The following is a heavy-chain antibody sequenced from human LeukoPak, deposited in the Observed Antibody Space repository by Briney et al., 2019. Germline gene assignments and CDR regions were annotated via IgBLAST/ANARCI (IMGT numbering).Heavy chain of an antibody. Sequence: DSVKGRFTIPRDNAKNSLYLLMNSLRVEDTAVYYCARDSSGSYSRFDYWGQGTLVTVSS. CDR3: ARDSSGSYSRFDY. V-gene: IGHV3-21*01. D-gene: IGHD1-26*01. J-gene: IGHJ4*02.